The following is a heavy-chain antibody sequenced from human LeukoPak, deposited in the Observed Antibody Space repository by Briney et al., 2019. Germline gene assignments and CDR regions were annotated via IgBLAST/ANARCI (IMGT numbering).Heavy chain of an antibody. CDR3: ARVIVVPAAPPYDFDY. CDR1: GGSFSGYY. Sequence: SETLSLTCGVYGGSFSGYYWSWIRQPPGKGLEWIGDINHSGSTNYNPSLKSRVTISVDTSKNQFSLKLSSVTAADTAVYYCARVIVVPAAPPYDFDYWGQGTLVTVSS. J-gene: IGHJ4*02. CDR2: INHSGST. D-gene: IGHD2-2*01. V-gene: IGHV4-34*01.